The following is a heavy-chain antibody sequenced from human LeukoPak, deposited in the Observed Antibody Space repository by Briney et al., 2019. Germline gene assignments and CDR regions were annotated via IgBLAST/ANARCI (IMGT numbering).Heavy chain of an antibody. Sequence: PGGSLRLSCAASGFTFDDYAMHWVRQGPGKGLEWVSGISWNSGSIGYADSVKGRFTISRDNAKNSLYLQMNSLRAEDTAVYYCAREWLLPTWFDPWGQGTLVTVSS. CDR2: ISWNSGSI. CDR1: GFTFDDYA. CDR3: AREWLLPTWFDP. J-gene: IGHJ5*02. D-gene: IGHD6-19*01. V-gene: IGHV3-9*01.